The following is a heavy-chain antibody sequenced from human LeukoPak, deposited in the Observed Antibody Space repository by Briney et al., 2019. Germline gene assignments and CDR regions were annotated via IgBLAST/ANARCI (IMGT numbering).Heavy chain of an antibody. V-gene: IGHV3-33*01. D-gene: IGHD2-15*01. CDR2: IWYDGTTK. J-gene: IGHJ4*02. CDR3: STEDVSRSFDY. CDR1: GFTFSRYG. Sequence: PGRSLRLSCAAPGFTFSRYGMHWVRQAPGPGLGREAVIWYDGTTKSYADSVQTRFTLSIDNSKNALYLQMNSLSVEDTAVYFCSTEDVSRSFDYWGQGTPVTVSS.